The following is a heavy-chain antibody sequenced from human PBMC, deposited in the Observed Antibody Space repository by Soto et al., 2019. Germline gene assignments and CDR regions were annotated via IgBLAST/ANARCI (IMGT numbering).Heavy chain of an antibody. CDR2: ISGSGTTT. V-gene: IGHV3-11*01. Sequence: PGGSLRLSCAASGFRLSDHYMTWIRQGQGKGLEWVSKISGSGTTTYYADSVKGRFTVSRDNAKNSLYLQMNSLRAEDTAVYYCAGDPYYYASDFWGQGTLVTSPQ. D-gene: IGHD3-10*01. CDR3: AGDPYYYASDF. CDR1: GFRLSDHY. J-gene: IGHJ4*02.